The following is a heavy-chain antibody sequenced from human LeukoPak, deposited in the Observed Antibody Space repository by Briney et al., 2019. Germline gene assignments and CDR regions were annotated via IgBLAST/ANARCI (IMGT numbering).Heavy chain of an antibody. J-gene: IGHJ4*02. CDR1: GYTFTGYY. CDR2: INPNSGGT. CDR3: ARGRGPYGSGSSFDY. Sequence: GASVKVSCKASGYTFTGYYMHWVRQAPGQGLEWMGWINPNSGGTNYAQKFQGRVTMTRDTSISTAYMELSRLRSDDTAVYYCARGRGPYGSGSSFDYWGQGTLVTVSS. D-gene: IGHD3-10*01. V-gene: IGHV1-2*02.